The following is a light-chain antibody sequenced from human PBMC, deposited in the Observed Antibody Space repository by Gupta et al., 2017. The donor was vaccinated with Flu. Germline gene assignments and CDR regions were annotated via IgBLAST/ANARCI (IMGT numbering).Light chain of an antibody. V-gene: IGLV4-60*03. CDR3: ETWDSNTRV. Sequence: QPVLTQSSSASASLGSSVKLTCTLRSGHSSYIIAWHQQQPGKAPRYLMKLERSGSYNKGSGVPDRFSGSRSGADRYLTISNLQSDDEAEYYCETWDSNTRVFGGGTKLTVL. CDR1: SGHSSYI. J-gene: IGLJ3*02. CDR2: LERSGSY.